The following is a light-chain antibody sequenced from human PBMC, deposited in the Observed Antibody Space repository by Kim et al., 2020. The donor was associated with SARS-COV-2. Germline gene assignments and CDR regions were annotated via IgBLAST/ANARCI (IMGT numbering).Light chain of an antibody. CDR1: QSLCGN. J-gene: IGKJ2*03. Sequence: WSREARATASCTACQSLCGNLGWYQQKPGQAPRLLIYDATHRAPGVPDRFSGSGSGTDFTLSISSLEPEDFAVYYCQQRSNWLRYSFGQGTKLEI. CDR3: QQRSNWLRYS. CDR2: DAT. V-gene: IGKV3D-11*03.